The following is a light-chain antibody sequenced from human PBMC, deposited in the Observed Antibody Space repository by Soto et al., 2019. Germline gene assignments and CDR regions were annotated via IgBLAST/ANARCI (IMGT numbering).Light chain of an antibody. V-gene: IGKV1-5*03. CDR2: KVS. Sequence: DIHMTQSPATLSASVGDRVTITCRASQTVSPWLAWHQQKPGAAPHLLIYKVSNLESGVPSRFSGSGSGADFTLTINGLQPDDFATYYCQKYNRGVTFGPGTKVEIK. CDR1: QTVSPW. J-gene: IGKJ1*01. CDR3: QKYNRGVT.